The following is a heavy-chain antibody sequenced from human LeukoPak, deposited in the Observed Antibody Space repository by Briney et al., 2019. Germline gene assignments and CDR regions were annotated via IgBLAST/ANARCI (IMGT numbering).Heavy chain of an antibody. CDR3: ARGQGRIAVAGRIDY. Sequence: PSETLSLTCAAYGGSFSGYYWSWIRQPPGKGLEWIGEINHSGSTNYNPSLKSRVTISVDTSKNQFSLKLSSVTAADTAVYYCARGQGRIAVAGRIDYWGQGTLVTVSS. CDR2: INHSGST. V-gene: IGHV4-34*01. J-gene: IGHJ4*02. D-gene: IGHD6-19*01. CDR1: GGSFSGYY.